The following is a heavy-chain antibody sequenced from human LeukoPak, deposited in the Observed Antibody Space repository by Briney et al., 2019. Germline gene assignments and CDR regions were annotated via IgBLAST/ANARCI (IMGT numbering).Heavy chain of an antibody. CDR1: GYTFTGHY. CDR2: INPNSGGT. V-gene: IGHV1-2*02. CDR3: AREGSSGWYWFDP. D-gene: IGHD6-19*01. Sequence: ASVKVSCKASGYTFTGHYIHWVRQAPGQGLEWMGWINPNSGGTNYAQKFQGRVTMARDTSISTVYMELSSLRSEDTAVYYCAREGSSGWYWFDPWGQGTLVTVSS. J-gene: IGHJ5*02.